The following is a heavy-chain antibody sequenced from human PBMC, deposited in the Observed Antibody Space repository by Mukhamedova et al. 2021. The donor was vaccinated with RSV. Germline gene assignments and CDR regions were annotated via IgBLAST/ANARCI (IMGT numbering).Heavy chain of an antibody. CDR3: AKDSGSYHAYYYYYMDV. D-gene: IGHD1-26*01. J-gene: IGHJ6*03. V-gene: IGHV3-30*18. CDR2: ISYDGSNK. CDR1: SSYG. Sequence: SSYGMHWVRQAPGKGLEWVAVISYDGSNKYYADSVKGRFTISRDNSKNTLYLQMNSLRAEDTAVYYCAKDSGSYHAYYYYYMDV.